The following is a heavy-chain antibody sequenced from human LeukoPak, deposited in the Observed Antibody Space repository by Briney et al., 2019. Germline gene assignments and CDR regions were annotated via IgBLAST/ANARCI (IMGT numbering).Heavy chain of an antibody. CDR3: ARRVGAAADFDY. V-gene: IGHV5-10-1*01. D-gene: IGHD6-13*01. Sequence: GESLKISCKGSGYSFTSYWIGWVRQMPGKGLEWMGRIDPSDSYTNYSPSFQGHVTISADKSISTAYLQWSSLKASDTAMYYCARRVGAAADFDYWGQGTLVTVSS. CDR1: GYSFTSYW. J-gene: IGHJ4*02. CDR2: IDPSDSYT.